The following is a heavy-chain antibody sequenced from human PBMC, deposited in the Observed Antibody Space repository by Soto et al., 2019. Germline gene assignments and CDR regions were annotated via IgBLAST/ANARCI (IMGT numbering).Heavy chain of an antibody. J-gene: IGHJ6*02. CDR3: ARDLPPTRHGMDV. CDR1: GLTVSSNY. CDR2: IYSGGST. V-gene: IGHV3-53*01. Sequence: GGSLRLSCAASGLTVSSNYMSWVRQAPGKRLEWVSVIYSGGSTYYADSVRGRFTISRDNSKNTLYLQMKSLRAEDTAVYYCARDLPPTRHGMDVWRQATTVTV.